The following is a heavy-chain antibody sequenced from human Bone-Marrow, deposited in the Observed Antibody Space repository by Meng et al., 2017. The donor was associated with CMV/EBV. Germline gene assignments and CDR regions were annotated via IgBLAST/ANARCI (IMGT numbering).Heavy chain of an antibody. V-gene: IGHV1-18*01. D-gene: IGHD6-19*01. J-gene: IGHJ4*02. CDR2: ISAYNGNT. Sequence: ASVKVSCKASGYTFTSYGISWVRQAPGQGLEWMGWISAYNGNTNYAQKLQGRVTMTTDTSTSTAYMELRSLRSDDTAVYYCARDVTRGAVAGNLADWGPGKLVNVSS. CDR1: GYTFTSYG. CDR3: ARDVTRGAVAGNLAD.